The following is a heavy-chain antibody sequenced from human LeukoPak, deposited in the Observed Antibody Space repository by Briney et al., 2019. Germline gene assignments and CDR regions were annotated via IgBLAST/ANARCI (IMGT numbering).Heavy chain of an antibody. CDR3: ARVSDSSGWYEVAI. Sequence: PGGSLRLSCAASGFPFRTYSMTWVRQAPGKGLEWVSSISSSSNYKYYADSVKGRFTISRDNAKNSLYLQMNSLRAEDTAVYYCARVSDSSGWYEVAIWGQGTLVTVSS. CDR2: ISSSSNYK. J-gene: IGHJ4*02. V-gene: IGHV3-21*01. D-gene: IGHD6-19*01. CDR1: GFPFRTYS.